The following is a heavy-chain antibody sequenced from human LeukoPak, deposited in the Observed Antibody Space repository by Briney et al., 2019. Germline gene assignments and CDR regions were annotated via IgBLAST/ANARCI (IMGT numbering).Heavy chain of an antibody. CDR1: GFTFSDHY. CDR3: AREHKGGYSSSWYFPFHGFDY. D-gene: IGHD6-13*01. CDR2: TRNKANSYTT. V-gene: IGHV3-72*01. Sequence: PGGSLRLSCAASGFTFSDHYMDWVRQAPGKGLEWVGRTRNKANSYTTEYAASVKGRFTISRDDSKNSLYLQMNSLKTEDTAVYYCAREHKGGYSSSWYFPFHGFDYWGQGTLVIVSS. J-gene: IGHJ4*02.